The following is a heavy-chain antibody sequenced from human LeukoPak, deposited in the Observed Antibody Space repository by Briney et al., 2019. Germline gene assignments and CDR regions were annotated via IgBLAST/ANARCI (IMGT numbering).Heavy chain of an antibody. V-gene: IGHV3-30*02. CDR3: VRDVKGGNFDY. CDR2: IQSDANNK. J-gene: IGHJ4*02. Sequence: GGSLRLSCAASGFTFSDYGMHWVRQAPGKGLEWVAFIQSDANNKYYVDSVKGRFTISRDNSKNTLYLQMNSLRVEDTAVYYCVRDVKGGNFDYWGQGTLVTVSS. D-gene: IGHD3-16*01. CDR1: GFTFSDYG.